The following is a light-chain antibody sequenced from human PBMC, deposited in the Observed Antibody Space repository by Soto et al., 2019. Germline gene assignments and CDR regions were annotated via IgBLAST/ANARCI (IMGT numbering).Light chain of an antibody. V-gene: IGKV3-20*01. CDR1: QRVDSTF. Sequence: ALTQSPGTLSLSPGERATLSCRASQRVDSTFLAWYQHKAGQAPRLLIYGASSRATGVPDRFNGGGSGTDFTLTISGLAPEDFAVYYCQHYGDSSYSFGQ. CDR2: GAS. CDR3: QHYGDSSYS. J-gene: IGKJ2*03.